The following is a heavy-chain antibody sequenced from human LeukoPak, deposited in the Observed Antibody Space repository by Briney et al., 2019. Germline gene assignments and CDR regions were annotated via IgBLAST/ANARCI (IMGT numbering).Heavy chain of an antibody. Sequence: ASETLSLTCAVYGGSFSGYYWSWIRQPPGKGLEWIGEINHSGSTNYNPSLKSRVTISVDTSKNQFSLKLSSVTAADTAVYYCARGRPSMVRGAYYFDYWGQGTLVTVSS. J-gene: IGHJ4*02. CDR3: ARGRPSMVRGAYYFDY. V-gene: IGHV4-34*01. CDR1: GGSFSGYY. D-gene: IGHD3-10*01. CDR2: INHSGST.